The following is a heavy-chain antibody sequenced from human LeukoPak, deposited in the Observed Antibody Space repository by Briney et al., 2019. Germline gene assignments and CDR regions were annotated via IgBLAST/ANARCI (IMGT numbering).Heavy chain of an antibody. J-gene: IGHJ6*02. CDR2: IYYRVNT. CDR1: VGSISSYY. D-gene: IGHD3-10*01. Sequence: SETLSLTCNVSVGSISSYYWSWIRQSPERGLAWIWYIYYRVNTNYNPSLKSRVTISVDTSKNKFSLKRNSVTAADTAVYLCARSSGSGSIYYYGMDVWGQATTVTVSS. CDR3: ARSSGSGSIYYYGMDV. V-gene: IGHV4-59*01.